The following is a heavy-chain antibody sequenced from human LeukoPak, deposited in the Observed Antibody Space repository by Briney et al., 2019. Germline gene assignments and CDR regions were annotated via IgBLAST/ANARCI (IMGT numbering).Heavy chain of an antibody. J-gene: IGHJ4*02. Sequence: SETLSLTCTVSGGSISSGGYYWIWIRQHPGKGLEWIGYIYYSGSTYYNPSLKSRVTISVDTSKNQFSLKLSSVTAADTAVYYCARERSGYPYYFDYWGQGALVTVSS. CDR1: GGSISSGGYY. CDR2: IYYSGST. CDR3: ARERSGYPYYFDY. D-gene: IGHD3-3*01. V-gene: IGHV4-31*03.